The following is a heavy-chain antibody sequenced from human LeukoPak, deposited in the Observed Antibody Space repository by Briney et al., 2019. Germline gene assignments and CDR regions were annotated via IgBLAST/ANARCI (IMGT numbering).Heavy chain of an antibody. CDR1: GFTFSSYG. D-gene: IGHD2-15*01. V-gene: IGHV3-30*18. CDR2: ISYDGSNK. J-gene: IGHJ6*02. Sequence: PGRSLRLSCAASGFTFSSYGMHWVRQAPGEGLEWVAVISYDGSNKYYADSVKGRFTISRDNSKNTLYLQMNSLRAEDTAVYYCAKGAYCSGGSCYLEDPYGMDVWGQGTTVTVSS. CDR3: AKGAYCSGGSCYLEDPYGMDV.